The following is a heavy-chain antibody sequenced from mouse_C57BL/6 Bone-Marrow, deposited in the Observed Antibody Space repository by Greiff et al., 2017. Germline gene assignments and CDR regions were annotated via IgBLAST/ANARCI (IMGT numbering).Heavy chain of an antibody. V-gene: IGHV5-9*01. CDR2: ISGGGGNT. J-gene: IGHJ4*01. Sequence: EVQLVESGGGLVKPGGSLKLSCAASGFTFSSYTMSWVRQTPEKRLEWVATISGGGGNTYYPDSVKGRFTISRDNAKNTLYLQLSSLISEDTALYYCARNFITTVVRALDYWGQGTSVTVSS. CDR1: GFTFSSYT. D-gene: IGHD1-1*01. CDR3: ARNFITTVVRALDY.